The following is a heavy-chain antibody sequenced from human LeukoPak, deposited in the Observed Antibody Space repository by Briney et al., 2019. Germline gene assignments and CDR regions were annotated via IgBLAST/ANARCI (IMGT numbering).Heavy chain of an antibody. CDR1: GGSFSDYY. V-gene: IGHV4-34*01. CDR3: ARVNSSGFRGYYGMDV. D-gene: IGHD6-19*01. Sequence: PSETLSLTCAVYGGSFSDYYWSWIRQPPGKGLEWIGEINHSGSTNYNPSLKSRVTISVDTSKNQFSLKLSSVTAADTAVYYCARVNSSGFRGYYGMDVWGQGTTVTVSS. J-gene: IGHJ6*02. CDR2: INHSGST.